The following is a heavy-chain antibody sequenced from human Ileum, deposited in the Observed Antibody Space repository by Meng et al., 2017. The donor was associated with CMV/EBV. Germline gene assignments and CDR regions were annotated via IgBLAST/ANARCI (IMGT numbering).Heavy chain of an antibody. CDR2: VHFTGGI. CDR1: GVSISNYY. D-gene: IGHD3-10*01. J-gene: IGHJ4*02. CDR3: ARAAARGVPVDY. V-gene: IGHV4-4*07. Sequence: VRLQGAGPRLVDPSETLSLLCPVSGVSISNYYWTWSRLSAVKGREFIGRVHFTGGIDYNPSLMSRVTMSVDTSRKQLSLNVKSVTAADTAVYYCARAAARGVPVDYWGQGILVTVSS.